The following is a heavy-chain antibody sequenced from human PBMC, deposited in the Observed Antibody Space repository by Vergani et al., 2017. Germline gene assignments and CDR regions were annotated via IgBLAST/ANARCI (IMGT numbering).Heavy chain of an antibody. CDR3: ARGIAVAGTAYYYYMDV. D-gene: IGHD6-19*01. V-gene: IGHV1-69*01. J-gene: IGHJ6*03. Sequence: QVQLVQSGAEVKKPGSSVKVSCKASGGTFSSYAISWVRQAPGQGLEWRGGIIPIFGTANYAKKFQGRVTITADESTSTAYMELSSLRSEDTAVYYCARGIAVAGTAYYYYMDVWGKGTTVTVSS. CDR1: GGTFSSYA. CDR2: IIPIFGTA.